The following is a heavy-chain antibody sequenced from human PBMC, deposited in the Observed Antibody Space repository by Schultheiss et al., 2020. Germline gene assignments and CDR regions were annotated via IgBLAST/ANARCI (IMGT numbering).Heavy chain of an antibody. D-gene: IGHD6-19*01. CDR2: IYPGDSDT. CDR3: ARDRGYSSGWPNFDY. V-gene: IGHV5-51*01. J-gene: IGHJ4*01. CDR1: GYSFTSYW. Sequence: GGSLRLSCKGSGYSFTSYWIGWVRQMPGKGLEWMGIIYPGDSDTSYSPSFQGQVTISADKSISTDYLQWSSLKASDTAMYYCARDRGYSSGWPNFDYWGKGTLVTGSS.